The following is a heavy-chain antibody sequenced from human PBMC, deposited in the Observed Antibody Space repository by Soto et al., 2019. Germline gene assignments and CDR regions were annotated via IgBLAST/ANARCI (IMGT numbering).Heavy chain of an antibody. J-gene: IGHJ6*02. Sequence: QVQLQESGPGLVKTSGTLSLSCAVSGGSVSSTDWWTWVRQPPGKGLEWIGEVDHSGNTNYNPSLQSRVTISVDKSRNRFSLKLNSATAADTAVYYSARAWWYQGYYYYGVDVWGPGTTVTVSS. CDR3: ARAWWYQGYYYYGVDV. CDR1: GGSVSSTDW. D-gene: IGHD2-15*01. CDR2: VDHSGNT. V-gene: IGHV4-4*02.